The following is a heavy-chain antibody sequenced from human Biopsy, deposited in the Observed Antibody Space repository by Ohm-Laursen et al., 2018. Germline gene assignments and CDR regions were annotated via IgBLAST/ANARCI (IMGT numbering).Heavy chain of an antibody. Sequence: SLRLSCAASGFSLTNYTINWVRQAPGKGLEWVSSISRSTSHILYAETLKGRFTSSRDNAKNSVYLQMNGLRVEDTAVYYCARGRSHLFPDHDWFDPWGQGTLVTVSS. D-gene: IGHD1-14*01. CDR2: ISRSTSHI. CDR1: GFSLTNYT. V-gene: IGHV3-21*06. CDR3: ARGRSHLFPDHDWFDP. J-gene: IGHJ5*02.